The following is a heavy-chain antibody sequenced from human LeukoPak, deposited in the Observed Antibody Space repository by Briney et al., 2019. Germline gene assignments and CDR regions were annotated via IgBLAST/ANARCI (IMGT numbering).Heavy chain of an antibody. V-gene: IGHV3-21*04. CDR2: ISSSSNYI. Sequence: PGGSLRLSCAASGFTLSDYSMNWVRQAPGKGLEWVSSISSSSNYIYYADSVKGRFTISRDNAKNSLHLQMNSLRAEDTALYYCAKPRSAWSRDFDSWGQGTLVTVSS. CDR1: GFTLSDYS. J-gene: IGHJ4*02. CDR3: AKPRSAWSRDFDS. D-gene: IGHD6-19*01.